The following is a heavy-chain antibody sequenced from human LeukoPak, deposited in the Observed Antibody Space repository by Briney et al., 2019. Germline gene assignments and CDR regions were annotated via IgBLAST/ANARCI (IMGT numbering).Heavy chain of an antibody. CDR2: IKQDGSEK. D-gene: IGHD3-9*01. CDR3: ARDNSLRYFDPYYYYYYMDV. V-gene: IGHV3-7*01. CDR1: GFTFSSYW. J-gene: IGHJ6*03. Sequence: GGSLRLSCAASGFTFSSYWMTWVRQAPGKGLEWVANIKQDGSEKYYVDSVKGRFTISRDNAKNSLYLQMNSLRAEDTAVYYCARDNSLRYFDPYYYYYYMDVWGKGTTVTISS.